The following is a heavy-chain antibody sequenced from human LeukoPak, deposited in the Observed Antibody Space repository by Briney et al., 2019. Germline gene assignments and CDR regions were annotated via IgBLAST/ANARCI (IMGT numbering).Heavy chain of an antibody. CDR3: ARNAVPYDSSGYYGD. CDR2: IYYSGST. CDR1: GGSVSSGSYY. J-gene: IGHJ4*02. V-gene: IGHV4-61*01. D-gene: IGHD3-22*01. Sequence: SETLSLTCAVSGGSVSSGSYYWSWIRQPPGKGLEWIGYIYYSGSTNYNPSLKSRVTISVDTSKNQFSLKLNSVTAADTAVYYCARNAVPYDSSGYYGDWGQGTLVTVSS.